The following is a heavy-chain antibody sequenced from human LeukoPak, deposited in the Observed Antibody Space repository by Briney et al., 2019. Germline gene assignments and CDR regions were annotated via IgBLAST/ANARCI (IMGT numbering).Heavy chain of an antibody. CDR1: GDSISNTDYY. V-gene: IGHV4-39*07. Sequence: SETLSLTCSVSGDSISNTDYYWGWIRQPPGKGLEWLGSIYYTGSTNDNPSLKSRVTLSVDTSRNQFSLKLSSVTAADTAVYYCARLAYFGSGTYGFNYWGQGTLVTVSS. CDR3: ARLAYFGSGTYGFNY. J-gene: IGHJ4*02. CDR2: IYYTGST. D-gene: IGHD3-10*01.